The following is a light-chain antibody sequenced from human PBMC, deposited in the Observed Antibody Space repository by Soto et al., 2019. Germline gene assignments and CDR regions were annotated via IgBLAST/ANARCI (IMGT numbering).Light chain of an antibody. V-gene: IGKV2-28*01. CDR2: LAS. Sequence: DVVVTQSPVSLPFTPGEPASISCRSSQILQHSNGYNYLDWYFQKPGQSPQLLIYLASNRASGVPVRFSGSGSGTDFTLNISRVEAEDVGLYYCMQGVQMPPITVGQGTRLEIK. CDR3: MQGVQMPPIT. J-gene: IGKJ5*01. CDR1: QILQHSNGYNY.